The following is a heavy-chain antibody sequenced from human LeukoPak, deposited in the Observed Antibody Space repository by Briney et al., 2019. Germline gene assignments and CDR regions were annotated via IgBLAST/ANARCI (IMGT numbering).Heavy chain of an antibody. Sequence: ASVKVSCKASGYTFSIYGITWVRQAPGQGLEWMGWISAYNGNTNYAQKLQGRVTMTTDTSTSTAYMELRSLRSDDTAVYYCARYGSSRRYDYWGQGTLVTVSS. CDR3: ARYGSSRRYDY. J-gene: IGHJ4*02. V-gene: IGHV1-18*01. D-gene: IGHD6-13*01. CDR1: GYTFSIYG. CDR2: ISAYNGNT.